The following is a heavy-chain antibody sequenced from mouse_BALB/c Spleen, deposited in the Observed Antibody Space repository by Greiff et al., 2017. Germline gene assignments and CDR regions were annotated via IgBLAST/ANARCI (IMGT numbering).Heavy chain of an antibody. V-gene: IGHV5-17*02. J-gene: IGHJ3*01. Sequence: EVKLMESGGGLVQPGGSRKLSCAASGFTFSSFGMHWVRQAPEKGLEWVAYISSGSSTIYYADTVKGRFTISRDNPKNTLFLQMTSLRSEDTAMYYCARIGNYGYDAWFAYWGQGTLVTVSA. CDR1: GFTFSSFG. CDR3: ARIGNYGYDAWFAY. CDR2: ISSGSSTI. D-gene: IGHD2-2*01.